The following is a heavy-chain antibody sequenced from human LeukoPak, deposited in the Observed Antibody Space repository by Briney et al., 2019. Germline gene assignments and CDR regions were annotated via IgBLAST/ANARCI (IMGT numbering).Heavy chain of an antibody. CDR2: ISGSGGGT. CDR1: GFTFSSYA. D-gene: IGHD5-24*01. J-gene: IGHJ4*02. CDR3: AKAWLQCFLGY. Sequence: SGGSLRLSCAASGFTFSSYAMSWVRQAPGKGLEWVSAISGSGGGTYYADSVKGRFTISRDNSKNTLYLQMNSLRAEDTAVYYCAKAWLQCFLGYWGQGTLVTVSS. V-gene: IGHV3-23*01.